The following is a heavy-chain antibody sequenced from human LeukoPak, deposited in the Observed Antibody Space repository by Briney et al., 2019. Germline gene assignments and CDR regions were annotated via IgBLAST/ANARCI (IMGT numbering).Heavy chain of an antibody. J-gene: IGHJ4*02. CDR3: AKEPLYCGGDCYEPFDC. Sequence: GGSLRLSCAASGFTFSSYAMSWVRQAPGKGLEWVSAISGSGGSTSYADSVKGRFTISRDNSKNTVYLQMNSLRGEDAAVYYCAKEPLYCGGDCYEPFDCWGQGTLVTVSS. V-gene: IGHV3-23*01. CDR1: GFTFSSYA. CDR2: ISGSGGST. D-gene: IGHD2-21*02.